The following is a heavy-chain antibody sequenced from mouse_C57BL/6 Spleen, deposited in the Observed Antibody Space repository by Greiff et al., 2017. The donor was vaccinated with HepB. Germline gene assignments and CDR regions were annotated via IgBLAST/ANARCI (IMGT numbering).Heavy chain of an antibody. V-gene: IGHV1-15*01. J-gene: IGHJ1*03. D-gene: IGHD4-1*01. CDR1: GYTFTDYE. Sequence: QVHVKQSGAELVRPGASVTLSCKASGYTFTDYEMHWVKQTPVHGLEWIGAIDPETGGTAYNQKFKGKAILTADKSSSTAYMELRSLTSEDSAVYYCTLNWDGYFDVWGTGTTVTVSS. CDR3: TLNWDGYFDV. CDR2: IDPETGGT.